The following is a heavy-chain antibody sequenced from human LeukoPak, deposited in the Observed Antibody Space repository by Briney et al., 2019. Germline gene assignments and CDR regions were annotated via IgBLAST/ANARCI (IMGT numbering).Heavy chain of an antibody. CDR1: GRSISSYY. J-gene: IGHJ4*02. D-gene: IGHD1-7*01. CDR3: ARGGNYGDS. Sequence: PSETLSLTCTVSGRSISSYYWSWIRQPAGEGLEWIGRIHSSGSTTYNPSLKSRVTMSVDTSKNHFSLKLSSVTAADTAVYYCARGGNYGDSWGQGTLVTVSS. V-gene: IGHV4-4*07. CDR2: IHSSGST.